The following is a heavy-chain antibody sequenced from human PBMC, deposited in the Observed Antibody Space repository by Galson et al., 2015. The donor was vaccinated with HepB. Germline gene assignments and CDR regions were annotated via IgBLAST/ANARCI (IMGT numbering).Heavy chain of an antibody. V-gene: IGHV4-59*08. Sequence: SETLSLTCTVSGGSTISYYWSWIRQPPGKGLEWIGYMYYTGSTHYSPSLKSRVTISVDTSQNQVSLKLSFMTAADTAVYYCARHKGTGFLDTFDIWGQGTMVTVSS. J-gene: IGHJ3*02. D-gene: IGHD3-3*01. CDR3: ARHKGTGFLDTFDI. CDR1: GGSTISYY. CDR2: MYYTGST.